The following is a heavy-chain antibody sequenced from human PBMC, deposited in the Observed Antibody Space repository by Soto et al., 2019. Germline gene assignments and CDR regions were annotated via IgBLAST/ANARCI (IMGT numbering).Heavy chain of an antibody. J-gene: IGHJ4*02. Sequence: EVQLLESGGGLAQAGGSLRLSCAASGFDLRIYAMNWVRQAPGKGLEWVAVMIGDGTSWDYADSVRGRFTISRDNSKNTLYLQMNSLRAEDTAVYYCAKDLRPDGRYDFDYWGQGTLVTVSS. CDR3: AKDLRPDGRYDFDY. CDR1: GFDLRIYA. CDR2: MIGDGTSW. V-gene: IGHV3-23*01. D-gene: IGHD1-26*01.